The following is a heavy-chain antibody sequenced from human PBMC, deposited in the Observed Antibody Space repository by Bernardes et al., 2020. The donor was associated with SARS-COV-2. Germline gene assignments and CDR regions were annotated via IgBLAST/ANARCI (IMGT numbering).Heavy chain of an antibody. D-gene: IGHD5-18*01. CDR2: ISAAGSYF. V-gene: IGHV3-21*01. J-gene: IGHJ4*02. Sequence: VGSLRLSCVASGFTFSTYSMNWVRLAPGKGLEWVSGISAAGSYFYYADSIKGRFTISRDNAKNSLDLQMHSLRADDTAIYYCAREGALVTPYYFDYWGQGTLVTVSS. CDR3: AREGALVTPYYFDY. CDR1: GFTFSTYS.